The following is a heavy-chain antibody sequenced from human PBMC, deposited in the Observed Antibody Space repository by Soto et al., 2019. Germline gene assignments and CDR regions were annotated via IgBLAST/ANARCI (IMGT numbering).Heavy chain of an antibody. CDR1: GFNFSSYY. V-gene: IGHV3-13*01. D-gene: IGHD2-2*01. J-gene: IGHJ4*02. CDR2: IGTAGDT. CDR3: ASRRLPYCSRSSCYVFDY. Sequence: GGSMRLSCAASGFNFSSYYMHWVRQATGKGLEWVSAIGTAGDTYYPGSVKGRFTISRDTSKNTLYLQMNSLRAEDSAMYYCASRRLPYCSRSSCYVFDYWGQGTLVTVSS.